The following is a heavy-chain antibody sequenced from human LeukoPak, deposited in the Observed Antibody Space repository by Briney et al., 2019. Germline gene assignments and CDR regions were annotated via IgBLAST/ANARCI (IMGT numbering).Heavy chain of an antibody. V-gene: IGHV1-8*01. J-gene: IGHJ6*03. CDR3: ARGVGGLGNMDV. Sequence: AAVKVSCKPSGYTFIRFDIDWVRQATGQGLEWMGWLSPKRGNTDYAQKFKGRVTMTRNTSIITAYLELSSLRSDDTAVYFCARGVGGLGNMDVWGEGTTVIVSS. CDR2: LSPKRGNT. D-gene: IGHD3-16*01. CDR1: GYTFIRFD.